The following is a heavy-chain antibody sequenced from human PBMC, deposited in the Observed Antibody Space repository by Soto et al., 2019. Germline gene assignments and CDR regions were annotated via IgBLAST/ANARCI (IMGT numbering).Heavy chain of an antibody. V-gene: IGHV3-23*01. CDR1: GFTFSSYS. J-gene: IGHJ4*02. Sequence: EVQLLESGGGLVQPGGSLRLSGAASGFTFSSYSMSWVRQAPGKGLEWVSGFRTSGDGGTTYYADSVKGRFTISRDNSKNMLFLQMNSLRADDTAIYYCAKKVSSGPGSQYFDYWGQGTLVTVSS. CDR3: AKKVSSGPGSQYFDY. D-gene: IGHD3-10*01. CDR2: FRTSGDGGTT.